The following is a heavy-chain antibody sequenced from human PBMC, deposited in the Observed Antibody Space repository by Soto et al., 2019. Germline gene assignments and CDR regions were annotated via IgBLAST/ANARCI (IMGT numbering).Heavy chain of an antibody. D-gene: IGHD1-26*01. CDR1: GFTFSSYS. CDR3: ARDPIVGAKRGNAFDI. CDR2: ISSSSSYI. Sequence: EVQLVESGGGLVKPGGSLRLSCAASGFTFSSYSMNWVRQAPGKGLEWVSSISSSSSYIYYADSVKGRFTISRDNDKNSLYLQMNSLRAEDTAVYYCARDPIVGAKRGNAFDIWGQGTMVTVSS. V-gene: IGHV3-21*01. J-gene: IGHJ3*02.